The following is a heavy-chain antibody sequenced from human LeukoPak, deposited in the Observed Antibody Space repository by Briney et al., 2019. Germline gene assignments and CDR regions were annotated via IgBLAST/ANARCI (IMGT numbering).Heavy chain of an antibody. J-gene: IGHJ4*02. CDR1: GFTFSSYW. V-gene: IGHV3-7*01. CDR2: IKQDGSEK. D-gene: IGHD6-6*01. Sequence: GGSLRLSCAASGFTFSSYWMSWVRQAPGKGLEWVANIKQDGSEKYYVDSVKGRFTISRDNAKNSLYPQMNSLRAEDTAVYYCARGHTYSSSSWYYFDYWGQGTLVTVSS. CDR3: ARGHTYSSSSWYYFDY.